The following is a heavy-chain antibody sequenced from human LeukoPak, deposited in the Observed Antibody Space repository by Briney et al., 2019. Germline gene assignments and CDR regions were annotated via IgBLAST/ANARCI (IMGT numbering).Heavy chain of an antibody. CDR3: AKRSSGYYYYFDY. J-gene: IGHJ4*02. CDR2: ISGSGGST. D-gene: IGHD3-22*01. Sequence: GGSLRLSCAAPGFTFSSYAMSWVRQAPGKGLEWVSAISGSGGSTYYADSVKGRFTISRDNSKNTLYLQMNSLRAEDTAVYYCAKRSSGYYYYFDYWGQGTLVTVSS. CDR1: GFTFSSYA. V-gene: IGHV3-23*01.